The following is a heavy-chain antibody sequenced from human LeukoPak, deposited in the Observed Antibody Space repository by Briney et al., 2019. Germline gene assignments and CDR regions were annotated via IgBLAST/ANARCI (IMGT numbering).Heavy chain of an antibody. Sequence: GGSLRLSCAASGFTFSSYGMRWVRQAPGKGLEWVAVISYDGSKTYYADSVKGRFTISGDNSRNTLYLQMNSLRAEDTAVYYCAIGGRMTTVTTTFDYWGQGTLVTVSS. CDR3: AIGGRMTTVTTTFDY. D-gene: IGHD4-17*01. J-gene: IGHJ4*02. CDR1: GFTFSSYG. CDR2: ISYDGSKT. V-gene: IGHV3-30*03.